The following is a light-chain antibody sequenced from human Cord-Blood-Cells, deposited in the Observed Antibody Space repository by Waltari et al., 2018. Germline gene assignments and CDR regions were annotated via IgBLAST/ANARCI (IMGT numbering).Light chain of an antibody. J-gene: IGLJ1*01. CDR3: CSYAGSYG. V-gene: IGLV2-11*01. Sequence: QSALTQPRSVSGSPGQSVTISCTGTSSDVGGYNYVSWYQQHPVKAPKLMIYDVSNRPSGVSDRCSGSKSGNTASMTISGLQAEDEADYYCCSYAGSYGVGTGTKVTVL. CDR1: SSDVGGYNY. CDR2: DVS.